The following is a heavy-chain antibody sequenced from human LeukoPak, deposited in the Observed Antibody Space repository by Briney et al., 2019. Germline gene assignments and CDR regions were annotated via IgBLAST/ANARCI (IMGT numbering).Heavy chain of an antibody. V-gene: IGHV3-74*01. J-gene: IGHJ4*02. CDR1: GFIFSRYW. D-gene: IGHD5-24*01. CDR2: IDNDGSGT. Sequence: PGGSLRLSCAASGFIFSRYWMHWVRRAPGKGLVWVARIDNDGSGTSYADSVKGRFTISRDNAKNTLYLQMNTLRAEDTAVYYCAKDHEMATITDYWGQGTLVTVSS. CDR3: AKDHEMATITDY.